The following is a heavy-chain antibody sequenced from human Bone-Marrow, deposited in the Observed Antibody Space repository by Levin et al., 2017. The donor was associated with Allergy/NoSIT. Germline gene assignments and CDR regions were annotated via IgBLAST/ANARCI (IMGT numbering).Heavy chain of an antibody. CDR1: GFTFSSYG. Sequence: GGSLRLSCAASGFTFSSYGMHWVRQAPGKGLEWVAVISYDGSNKYYADSVKGRFTISRDNSKNTLYLQMNSLRAEDTAVYYCAKVGQWLYAFDIWGQGTMVTVSS. D-gene: IGHD6-19*01. CDR3: AKVGQWLYAFDI. J-gene: IGHJ3*02. CDR2: ISYDGSNK. V-gene: IGHV3-30*18.